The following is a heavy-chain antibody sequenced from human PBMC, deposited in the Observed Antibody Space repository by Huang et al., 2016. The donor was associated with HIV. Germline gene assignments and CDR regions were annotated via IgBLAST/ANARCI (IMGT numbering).Heavy chain of an antibody. J-gene: IGHJ4*02. CDR3: VRESLYFGDFLFDH. CDR2: VSAKSGKI. Sequence: QVQLVQSGAEVKRPRASLKVSCKTSGFTFTNYGFRWVRQAPGHRSEWLGGVSAKSGKINYEVKCEGRASMTKDTTSGTAYMELRRLTSDDTATYYCVRESLYFGDFLFDHWGQGTPVTVSA. CDR1: GFTFTNYG. V-gene: IGHV1-18*04. D-gene: IGHD3-10*01.